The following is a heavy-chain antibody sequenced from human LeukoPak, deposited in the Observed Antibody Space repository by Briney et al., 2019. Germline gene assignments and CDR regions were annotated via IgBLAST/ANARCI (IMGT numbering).Heavy chain of an antibody. V-gene: IGHV1-2*02. CDR3: ARSKMGITMVRGLPRGFDP. CDR1: GYTFTGYY. J-gene: IGHJ5*02. CDR2: INPNSGGT. Sequence: GASVKVSCKASGYTFTGYYMHWVRQAPGQGLEWMGWINPNSGGTNYAQKFQGRVTMTRDTSISTAYMELSRLRSDDTAVYYCARSKMGITMVRGLPRGFDPWGQGTLVTVSS. D-gene: IGHD3-10*01.